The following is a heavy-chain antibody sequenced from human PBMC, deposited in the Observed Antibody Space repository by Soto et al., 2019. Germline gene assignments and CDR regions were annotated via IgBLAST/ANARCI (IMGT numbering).Heavy chain of an antibody. CDR3: ASLSAPLDF. CDR1: AFRFSIYW. V-gene: IGHV3-74*01. D-gene: IGHD6-13*01. J-gene: IGHJ4*02. Sequence: EVKLVESGGGVVQSGGSLRLSCEGSAFRFSIYWMHWVRQAPGKGLVWVSEIDPNGVSTNYADSVRGRFTISRDNAKNTLYLQMTSLRVADTAVYYCASLSAPLDFWGQGTLVTVSS. CDR2: IDPNGVST.